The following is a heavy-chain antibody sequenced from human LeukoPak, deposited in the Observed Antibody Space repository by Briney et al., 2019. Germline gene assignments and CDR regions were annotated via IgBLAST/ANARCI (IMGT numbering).Heavy chain of an antibody. D-gene: IGHD6-19*01. CDR1: GFTFSSYA. CDR3: AKDPVPGCSSGWYNYFDY. V-gene: IGHV3-23*01. J-gene: IGHJ4*02. Sequence: GGSLRLSCAASGFTFSSYAMSWVRQAPGKGLEWVSAISGSGGSTYYADSVKGRFTISRDNSKNTLYLQMNSLRAEDTAVYYCAKDPVPGCSSGWYNYFDYWGQGTLVTVSS. CDR2: ISGSGGST.